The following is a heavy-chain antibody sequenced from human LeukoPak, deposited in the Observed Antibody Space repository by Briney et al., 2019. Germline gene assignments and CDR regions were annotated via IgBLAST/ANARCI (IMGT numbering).Heavy chain of an antibody. D-gene: IGHD5-18*01. CDR1: GGSFSGYY. V-gene: IGHV4-34*01. J-gene: IGHJ6*02. CDR2: INHSGST. CDR3: ARAQRGYSYGYYYYYGMDV. Sequence: SETLSLTCAVYGGSFSGYYWSWIRQPPGQGLEWLGEINHSGSTNYNPSLKSRGTISIDTSKTQFSLKLSSVTAADTAVYYCARAQRGYSYGYYYYYGMDVWGQGTTVTVSS.